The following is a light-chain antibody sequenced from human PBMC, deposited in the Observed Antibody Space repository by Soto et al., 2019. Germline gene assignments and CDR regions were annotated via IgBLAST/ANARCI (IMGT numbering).Light chain of an antibody. CDR3: QQYGSSPWT. V-gene: IGKV3-20*01. CDR1: QSVSSN. Sequence: EIVLTQSPGTLSLSPGERATLSCRASQSVSSNLAWYQQKPGQAPRLLIYGASIRATGTPARFSGSGSGTDFTLTISRLEPEDFAVYYCQQYGSSPWTFGQGTKVDI. J-gene: IGKJ1*01. CDR2: GAS.